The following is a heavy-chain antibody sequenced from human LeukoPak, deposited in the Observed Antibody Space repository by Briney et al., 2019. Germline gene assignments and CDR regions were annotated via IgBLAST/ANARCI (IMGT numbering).Heavy chain of an antibody. J-gene: IGHJ5*02. CDR2: INSDGSST. CDR1: GFTFSSYW. CDR3: PRDSLTPSSWFDP. D-gene: IGHD2-2*01. Sequence: GGSLRLSCAASGFTFSSYWMHWVRQAPGKGLVWVSRINSDGSSTSYADSVKGRFTISRDNAKNTLYLQMNSLRAEDAAVYYCPRDSLTPSSWFDPWGQGTLVTVSS. V-gene: IGHV3-74*01.